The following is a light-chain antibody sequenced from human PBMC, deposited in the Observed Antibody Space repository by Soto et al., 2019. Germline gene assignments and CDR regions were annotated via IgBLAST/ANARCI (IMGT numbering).Light chain of an antibody. J-gene: IGLJ2*01. Sequence: QSALTQPPSASGSPGQSVTISCTGTSSDVGGYNYVSWYQQHPGKAPKLMIYAVSKRPSGVPDRFSGSKSGNTASLTVSGLHADDEADYYCSSYAVTTHVAIGGGTKLTVL. CDR1: SSDVGGYNY. V-gene: IGLV2-8*01. CDR2: AVS. CDR3: SSYAVTTHVA.